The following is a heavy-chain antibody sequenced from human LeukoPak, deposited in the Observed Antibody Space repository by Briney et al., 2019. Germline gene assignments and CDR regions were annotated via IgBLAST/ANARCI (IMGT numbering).Heavy chain of an antibody. CDR3: ARDRGTWNDDGFDY. D-gene: IGHD1-1*01. CDR2: IYISGST. J-gene: IGHJ4*02. Sequence: SETLSLTCTVSGGSISSYYWSSLRQPAGKGLEWIGRIYISGSTNYNPSLKSRVTMSVDTSKNQFSLKLSSVTAADTAVYYCARDRGTWNDDGFDYWGQGTLVTVSS. V-gene: IGHV4-4*07. CDR1: GGSISSYY.